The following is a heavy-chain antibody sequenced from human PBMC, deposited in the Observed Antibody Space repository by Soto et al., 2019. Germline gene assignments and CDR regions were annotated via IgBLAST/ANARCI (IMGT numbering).Heavy chain of an antibody. CDR2: INHSGST. V-gene: IGHV4-34*01. J-gene: IGHJ4*02. D-gene: IGHD2-2*01. CDR1: GGSFSGYY. CDR3: ARTLYSPLQLCQFDY. Sequence: QVQLQQWGAGLLKPSETLSLTCAVYGGSFSGYYWSWIRQPPGKGLEWIGEINHSGSTNYNPSLKRRVTISVDTSKNQFSLKLSSVTAADTAVYYCARTLYSPLQLCQFDYWGQGTLVTVSS.